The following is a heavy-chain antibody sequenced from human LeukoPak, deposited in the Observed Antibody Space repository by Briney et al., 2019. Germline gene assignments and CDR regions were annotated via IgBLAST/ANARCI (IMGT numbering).Heavy chain of an antibody. CDR2: IYPGDSDT. D-gene: IGHD3-10*01. V-gene: IGHV5-51*01. CDR3: ARQGLGGWFGELLMVDY. J-gene: IGHJ4*02. CDR1: GYSFTSYW. Sequence: PGESLRISCKGSGYSFTSYWIGWVRQMPGKGLEWMGIIYPGDSDTRYSPSFQGQVTISADKSISTAYLQWSSLKASDTAMYYCARQGLGGWFGELLMVDYWGQGTLVTVSS.